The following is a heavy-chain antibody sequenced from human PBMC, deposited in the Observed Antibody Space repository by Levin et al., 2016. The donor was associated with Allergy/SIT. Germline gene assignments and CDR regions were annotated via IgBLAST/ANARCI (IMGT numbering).Heavy chain of an antibody. D-gene: IGHD3-22*01. V-gene: IGHV1-3*01. Sequence: ASVKVSCKASGYSFTTYAIHWVRQAPGQSLEWVGWTVLGNPNAKYSRKFQGRVSIIRDTSASTVYMDLSSLRSEDTAVYYCAREYHDNDGYYFFDYWGQGTLVTVSS. CDR3: AREYHDNDGYYFFDY. J-gene: IGHJ4*02. CDR1: GYSFTTYA. CDR2: TVLGNPNA.